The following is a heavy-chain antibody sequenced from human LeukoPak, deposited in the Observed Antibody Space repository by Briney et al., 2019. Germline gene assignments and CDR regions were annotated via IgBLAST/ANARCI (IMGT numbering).Heavy chain of an antibody. CDR3: ARDQSDSSSLALDY. CDR2: INPNSGGT. Sequence: GASVKVSCKASGYTFTGYYMHWVRQAPGQGLEWMGWINPNSGGTNYAQKFQGRVTMTRDTSISTAYMELSRLRSDDTAVYYCARDQSDSSSLALDYWGQGTLVTVSP. CDR1: GYTFTGYY. D-gene: IGHD6-6*01. J-gene: IGHJ4*02. V-gene: IGHV1-2*02.